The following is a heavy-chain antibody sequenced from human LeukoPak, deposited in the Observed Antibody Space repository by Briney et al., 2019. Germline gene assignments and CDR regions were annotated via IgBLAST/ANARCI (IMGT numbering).Heavy chain of an antibody. CDR3: AREIVVDQGGYFDY. J-gene: IGHJ4*02. CDR1: GFTFSSYE. D-gene: IGHD3-22*01. CDR2: ISSSGSTI. V-gene: IGHV3-48*03. Sequence: GGSLRLSCAASGFTFSSYEMNWVRQAPGKGLEWVSYISSSGSTIYYADSVKGRFTISRDNAKNSLYLQMNSLRAEDTAVYYCAREIVVDQGGYFDYWGQGTLVTVSS.